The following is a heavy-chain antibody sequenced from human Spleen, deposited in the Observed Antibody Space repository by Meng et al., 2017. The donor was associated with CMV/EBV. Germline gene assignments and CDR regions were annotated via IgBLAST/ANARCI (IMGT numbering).Heavy chain of an antibody. V-gene: IGHV1-18*01. Sequence: ASVKVSCKASGYTFTSYGINWVRQAPGQGLEWMGWISTYKDKTNYSQKLQGRLTMTTDTSTSTAYMELSSLRSDDTAIYYCARDALRISMFGVVPPAFDIWGQGTMVTVSS. CDR1: GYTFTSYG. CDR2: ISTYKDKT. J-gene: IGHJ3*02. CDR3: ARDALRISMFGVVPPAFDI. D-gene: IGHD3-3*01.